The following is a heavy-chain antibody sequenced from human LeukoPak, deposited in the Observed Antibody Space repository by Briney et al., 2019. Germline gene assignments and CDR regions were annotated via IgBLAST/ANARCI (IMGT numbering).Heavy chain of an antibody. CDR1: GFTFGSYV. CDR3: ARYCGAASCYSGFDY. J-gene: IGHJ4*02. Sequence: PGGSLRLSCAASGFTFGSYVMSWVRQAPGKGPEWLSAISGDGGTYYADSVKGRFTISRDNSKNTLYLQMNSLGGEDTALYYCARYCGAASCYSGFDYWGQGTLVTVAS. CDR2: ISGDGGT. D-gene: IGHD2-15*01. V-gene: IGHV3-23*01.